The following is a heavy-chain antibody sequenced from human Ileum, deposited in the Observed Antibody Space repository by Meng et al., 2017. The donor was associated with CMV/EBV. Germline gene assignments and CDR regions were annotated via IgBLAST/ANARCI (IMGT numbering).Heavy chain of an antibody. Sequence: HISLDEFGSTRAKPTHALSLTFTFSGFALSTTGVGVGWIRQPPGKALEWLALIYWDDDKRYSPSLKSRLTITKDTSKNQVVLTMTNMDPVDTATYYCARNYYDSGPFQYWGQGTLVTVSS. V-gene: IGHV2-5*02. CDR1: GFALSTTGVG. CDR2: IYWDDDK. J-gene: IGHJ4*01. CDR3: ARNYYDSGPFQY. D-gene: IGHD3-22*01.